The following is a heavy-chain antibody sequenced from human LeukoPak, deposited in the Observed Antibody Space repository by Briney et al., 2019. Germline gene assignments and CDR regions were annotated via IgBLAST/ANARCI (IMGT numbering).Heavy chain of an antibody. Sequence: SETLSLTCTVSGGSISSTSYYWGWIRQPPGKGLEWIGSIFYTGSTYYSPSLKSRVTISVDTSKNQFSLKLSSVTAADTAVYYCAMGGNHYYDSSREDYWGQGTLVTVSS. CDR1: GGSISSTSYY. CDR3: AMGGNHYYDSSREDY. D-gene: IGHD3-22*01. CDR2: IFYTGST. J-gene: IGHJ4*02. V-gene: IGHV4-39*01.